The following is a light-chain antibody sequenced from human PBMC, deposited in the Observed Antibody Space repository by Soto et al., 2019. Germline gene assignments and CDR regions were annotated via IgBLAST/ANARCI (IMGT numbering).Light chain of an antibody. V-gene: IGLV2-14*03. J-gene: IGLJ2*01. CDR2: DVS. Sequence: QSVLTQPASVSGSPGQSITISCAGTTSDIGGYNFVSWYQQHPGKAPKLMINDVSNRPSGVSNRFSGSKSGNTASLTISGLQAEDAADYYCTSYSSSSTLVVFGGGTKVTVL. CDR3: TSYSSSSTLVV. CDR1: TSDIGGYNF.